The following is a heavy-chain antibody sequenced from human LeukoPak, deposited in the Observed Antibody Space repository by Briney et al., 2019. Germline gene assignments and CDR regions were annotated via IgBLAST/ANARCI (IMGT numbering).Heavy chain of an antibody. V-gene: IGHV4-59*12. Sequence: SETLSLTCTVSGSMYNYYWSWIRQPPGKGLEWIGYIHYNGITNYNPSLKSRVTMSLDTSKNQVSLKLNSVTAADTAVYYCARDQTYSGSGIYTYFDYWGQGILVTVSS. CDR3: ARDQTYSGSGIYTYFDY. CDR2: IHYNGIT. D-gene: IGHD3-10*01. CDR1: GSMYNYY. J-gene: IGHJ4*02.